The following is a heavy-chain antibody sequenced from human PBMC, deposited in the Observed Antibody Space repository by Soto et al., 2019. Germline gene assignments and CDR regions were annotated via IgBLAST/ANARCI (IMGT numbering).Heavy chain of an antibody. Sequence: PSETLSLTCTVSGGSISSYYWSWIRQPPGKGLERIGYIYYSASTNYSPYLKSRVTISVDTSKNQFSLNLSSVTAADTAVYYCARHLPYCGGDCYSLDYWGQGTLVTVS. V-gene: IGHV4-59*08. J-gene: IGHJ4*02. CDR2: IYYSAST. CDR3: ARHLPYCGGDCYSLDY. CDR1: GGSISSYY. D-gene: IGHD2-21*02.